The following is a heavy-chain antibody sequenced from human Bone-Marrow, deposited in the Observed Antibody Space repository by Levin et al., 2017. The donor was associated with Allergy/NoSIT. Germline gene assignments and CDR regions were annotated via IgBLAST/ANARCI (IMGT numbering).Heavy chain of an antibody. D-gene: IGHD5-18*01. J-gene: IGHJ3*02. V-gene: IGHV1-46*03. Sequence: ASVKVSCKASGYTFSKYYMHWVRQAPGQGLQWMGMINPSGGTTTYAQKLQGRVTLTRDTSTRTVYMELSSLGSEDTAVYYCARVVLDTRIDAFDIWGQGTIVTVSS. CDR3: ARVVLDTRIDAFDI. CDR1: GYTFSKYY. CDR2: INPSGGTT.